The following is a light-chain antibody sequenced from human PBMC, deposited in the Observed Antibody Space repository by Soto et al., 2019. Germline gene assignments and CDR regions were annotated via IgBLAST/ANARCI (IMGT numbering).Light chain of an antibody. CDR1: QSVSSN. V-gene: IGKV3-20*01. J-gene: IGKJ1*01. CDR3: QQYGSSPWT. Sequence: EIVLTQYPGTLSFSPWEIATLSCRASQSVSSNLAWYQQKPGQAPRLLIYGASTRATGIPARFSGSGSGTEFTLTISRLEPEDFAVYYCQQYGSSPWTFGQGTKVDIK. CDR2: GAS.